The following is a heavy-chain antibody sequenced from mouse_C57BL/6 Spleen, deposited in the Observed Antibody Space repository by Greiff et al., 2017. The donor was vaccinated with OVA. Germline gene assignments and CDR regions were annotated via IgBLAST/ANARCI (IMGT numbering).Heavy chain of an antibody. CDR3: ARRVYYDYEGYAMDY. Sequence: EVKLMESGPELVKPGDSVKISCKASGYSFTGYFMNWVMQSHGKSLEWIGRINPYNGDTFYNQKFKGKATLTVDKSSSTAHMELRSLTSEDSAVYYCARRVYYDYEGYAMDYWGQGTSVTVSS. CDR2: INPYNGDT. CDR1: GYSFTGYF. V-gene: IGHV1-20*01. J-gene: IGHJ4*01. D-gene: IGHD2-4*01.